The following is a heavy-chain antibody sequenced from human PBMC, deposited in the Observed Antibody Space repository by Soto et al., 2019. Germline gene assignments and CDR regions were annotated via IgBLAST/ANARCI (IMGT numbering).Heavy chain of an antibody. Sequence: PSETLSITCSVSRGSITSSGYYWSWIRQHPGKGLEWIGDIYNSGSTNYNPSLKSRVTILLDTSRNQFSLKLSSVTAADTAVYYCARGGTTRILNWFDPWGQGTLVTVSS. J-gene: IGHJ5*02. CDR2: IYNSGST. CDR3: ARGGTTRILNWFDP. D-gene: IGHD1-1*01. V-gene: IGHV4-61*08. CDR1: RGSITSSGYY.